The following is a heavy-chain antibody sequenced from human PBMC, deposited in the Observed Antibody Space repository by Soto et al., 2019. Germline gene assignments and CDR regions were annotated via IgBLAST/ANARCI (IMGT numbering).Heavy chain of an antibody. CDR2: MYYSGST. V-gene: IGHV4-59*01. CDR3: ARAGPPTLPAY. D-gene: IGHD2-15*01. CDR1: GGSISNYY. J-gene: IGHJ1*01. Sequence: SETLSLTCTVSGGSISNYYCSWIRQPPGKGLEWIGYMYYSGSTNYNPSLKSRVTISIDTSKNQFSLKLSSVTAADTAVYYCARAGPPTLPAYSGQGTLVPVSS.